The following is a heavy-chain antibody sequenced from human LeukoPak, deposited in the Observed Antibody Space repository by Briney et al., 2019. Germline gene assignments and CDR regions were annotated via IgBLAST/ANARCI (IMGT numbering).Heavy chain of an antibody. CDR2: IRYDGSNK. CDR1: GFTFSSYA. CDR3: AKDQSRYYYGSRAMDV. D-gene: IGHD3-10*01. J-gene: IGHJ6*02. V-gene: IGHV3-30*02. Sequence: GGSLRLSCAASGFTFSSYAMSWVRQAPGKGLEWVAFIRYDGSNKYYADSVKGRFTISRDNSKNTLYLQMNSLRAEDTAVHYCAKDQSRYYYGSRAMDVWGQGTTVTVSS.